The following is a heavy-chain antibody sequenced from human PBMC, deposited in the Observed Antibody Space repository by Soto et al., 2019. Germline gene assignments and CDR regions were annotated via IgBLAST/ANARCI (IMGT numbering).Heavy chain of an antibody. CDR1: GGSISSSIYY. CDR2: IYYSGST. V-gene: IGHV4-39*01. Sequence: SETLSLTCTVSGGSISSSIYYWGWIRHPPGKGLEWIGSIYYSGSTYYNPSLKSRVTISVDTSKNQFSLKLSSVTAADTAVYYCASLVSGGYGNWFDPWGQGTLVTVSS. D-gene: IGHD5-12*01. CDR3: ASLVSGGYGNWFDP. J-gene: IGHJ5*02.